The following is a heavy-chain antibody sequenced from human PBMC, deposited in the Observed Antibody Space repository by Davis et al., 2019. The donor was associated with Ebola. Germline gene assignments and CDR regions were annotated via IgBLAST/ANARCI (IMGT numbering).Heavy chain of an antibody. CDR3: AHSPTVTTHFDS. Sequence: SGPTLVTPTQTLTLTCTFSGFSFSTTGVNVGWIRQPPGKALEWLAPIYSDGDKRYNSSLESRLSITKDTSKSQVVLTLTNMGPVDTATYYCAHSPTVTTHFDSWGPGTLVTVSS. V-gene: IGHV2-5*02. CDR2: IYSDGDK. D-gene: IGHD4-17*01. J-gene: IGHJ4*02. CDR1: GFSFSTTGVN.